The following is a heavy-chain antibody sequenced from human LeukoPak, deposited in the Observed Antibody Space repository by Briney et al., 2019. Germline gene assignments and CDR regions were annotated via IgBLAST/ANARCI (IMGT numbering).Heavy chain of an antibody. J-gene: IGHJ4*02. CDR2: IYSGGYT. Sequence: GGSLRLSCKVSGFTVSSNFMSWVRQAPGKGLEWVSIIYSGGYTHYADSVKGRFAISRDSPKNTLYLQMNSLRAEDTAVYYCARGIDYWGQGTLVTVSS. CDR3: ARGIDY. CDR1: GFTVSSNF. V-gene: IGHV3-66*02.